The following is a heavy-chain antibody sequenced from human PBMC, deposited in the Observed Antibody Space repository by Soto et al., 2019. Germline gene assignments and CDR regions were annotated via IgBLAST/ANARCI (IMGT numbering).Heavy chain of an antibody. CDR3: ARESIVAVTAPCWHFDL. Sequence: QVQLVQSGAEVKKPGSSVKVSCKASGGTFSSYAISWVRQAPGQGLEWMGGIIPIFGTANYAQKFQGRVTITAYESTSAAYMELSSLRSEDTAVYYCARESIVAVTAPCWHFDLWGRGTLVTVSS. D-gene: IGHD2-21*02. J-gene: IGHJ2*01. CDR2: IIPIFGTA. V-gene: IGHV1-69*12. CDR1: GGTFSSYA.